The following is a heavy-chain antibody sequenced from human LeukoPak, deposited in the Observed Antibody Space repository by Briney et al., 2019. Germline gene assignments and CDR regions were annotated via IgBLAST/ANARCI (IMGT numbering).Heavy chain of an antibody. CDR1: GGALSDFY. D-gene: IGHD1-14*01. Sequence: SETLSLTCAVYGGALSDFYWSWMRQPPGKGLEWIGEVSQGEGTKYNPSLKSRVTISEDTSKNQISLNLKSVTAADTAVYYCATGEDRAKAHSWGQGTLVTVSS. CDR2: VSQGEGT. CDR3: ATGEDRAKAHS. V-gene: IGHV4-34*01. J-gene: IGHJ4*02.